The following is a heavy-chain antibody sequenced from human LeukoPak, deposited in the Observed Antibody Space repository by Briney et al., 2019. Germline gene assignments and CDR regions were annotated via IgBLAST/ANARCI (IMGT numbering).Heavy chain of an antibody. V-gene: IGHV1-18*04. CDR3: ARGGPVPGTYCSSTSWFKDRAVY. Sequence: ASVKVSCTASGYAFTSYGISWVRQAPGHGLEWMGWISAYNGNTNYAQTLQGRVTMTTDTSTRTAYMELRSVRSDDTAVYYCARGGPVPGTYCSSTSWFKDRAVYWGQGTLVTVSS. J-gene: IGHJ4*02. CDR2: ISAYNGNT. D-gene: IGHD2-2*01. CDR1: GYAFTSYG.